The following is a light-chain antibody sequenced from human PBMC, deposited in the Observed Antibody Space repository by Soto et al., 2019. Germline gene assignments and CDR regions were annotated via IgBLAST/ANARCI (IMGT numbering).Light chain of an antibody. CDR3: QQRSNWPRT. CDR1: QSISGK. J-gene: IGKJ2*01. Sequence: EIVMTQSPATLALSPGERATLSCRASQSISGKLAWYQHRPGQSPRLLIYDASIRATGIPARFSGSGSGTVFTLNISSLQSEDFALYYCQQRSNWPRTFGQGTKLEIK. CDR2: DAS. V-gene: IGKV3-15*01.